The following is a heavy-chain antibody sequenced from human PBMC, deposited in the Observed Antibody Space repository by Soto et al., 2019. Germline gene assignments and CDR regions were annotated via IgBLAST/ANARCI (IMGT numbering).Heavy chain of an antibody. CDR1: GGSISSSSYY. D-gene: IGHD6-13*01. J-gene: IGHJ4*02. CDR3: ARQSQLWAFDY. CDR2: IYYSGST. V-gene: IGHV4-39*01. Sequence: TLSLTCTVSGGSISSSSYYWGWIRQPPGKGLEWIGSIYYSGSTYYNPSLKSRVTISVDTSKNQFSLKLSSVTAADTAVYYCARQSQLWAFDYWGQGTLVTVSS.